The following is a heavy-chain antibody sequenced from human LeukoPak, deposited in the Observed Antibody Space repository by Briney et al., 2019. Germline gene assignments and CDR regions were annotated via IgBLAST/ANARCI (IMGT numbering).Heavy chain of an antibody. Sequence: SETLSLTCAVSGGSISSNNWWSWVRQPPGKGLEWIGEIYHNGSTNYNPFLKSRVTISVDKSKKQFSLNLSSVTAADTAVYYCARDLYVSGNYFDYWGQGTLVTVSS. CDR3: ARDLYVSGNYFDY. CDR1: GGSISSNNW. CDR2: IYHNGST. V-gene: IGHV4-4*02. J-gene: IGHJ4*02. D-gene: IGHD3-10*01.